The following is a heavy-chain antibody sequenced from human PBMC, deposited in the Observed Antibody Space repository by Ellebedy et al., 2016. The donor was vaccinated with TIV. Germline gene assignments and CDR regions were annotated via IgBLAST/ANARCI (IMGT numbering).Heavy chain of an antibody. D-gene: IGHD1-26*01. V-gene: IGHV1-18*01. CDR2: ISAYNGNT. Sequence: ASVKVSCXASGYTFTNYGISWVRQAPGQGLEWMGWISAYNGNTKNAKKFQGRVTMTTDTSTTTAYMELRSLRSDDTAVYYCATSYSGSYHDAFDIWGQGTMVTVSS. J-gene: IGHJ3*02. CDR3: ATSYSGSYHDAFDI. CDR1: GYTFTNYG.